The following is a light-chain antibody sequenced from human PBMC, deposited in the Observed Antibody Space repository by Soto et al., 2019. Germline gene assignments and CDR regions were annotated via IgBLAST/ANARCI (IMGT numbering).Light chain of an antibody. CDR3: QQYNSYSWT. Sequence: DIQMTQSPSTLSASVGDRVTITCRASQSISSWLAWYQQKPGKAPKLLFYKASSLESGVPSRFSGCGSGTEFTLTISSRQPDDFATFYCQQYNSYSWTFVQGTKVEIK. CDR2: KAS. CDR1: QSISSW. J-gene: IGKJ1*01. V-gene: IGKV1-5*03.